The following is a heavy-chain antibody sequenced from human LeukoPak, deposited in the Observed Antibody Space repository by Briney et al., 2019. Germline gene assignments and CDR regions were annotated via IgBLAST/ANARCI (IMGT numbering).Heavy chain of an antibody. Sequence: PGRSLRLSCAASGFTFDDYAMQWVRQAPGKGLEWVSGISWNSGSIGYADSVEGRFTISRDNAKNSLYLQMNSLRSEDTALYYCAKDIAWGYDSSGYYGAFDIWGQGTMVTVSS. J-gene: IGHJ3*02. CDR2: ISWNSGSI. CDR1: GFTFDDYA. CDR3: AKDIAWGYDSSGYYGAFDI. D-gene: IGHD3-22*01. V-gene: IGHV3-9*01.